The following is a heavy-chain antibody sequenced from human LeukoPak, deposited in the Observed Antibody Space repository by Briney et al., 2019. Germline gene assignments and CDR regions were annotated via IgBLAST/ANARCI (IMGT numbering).Heavy chain of an antibody. V-gene: IGHV3-30*02. CDR1: GFTFSSYG. CDR2: IRYDGSNK. Sequence: PGGSLRLSCAAAGFTFSSYGMHWVRQAPGKGLEWVAFIRYDGSNKYYADSVKGRFTISRDNSKNTLYLHVNSLRPEDTAVYYCVGGDYWGQGTLVTVSS. CDR3: VGGDY. J-gene: IGHJ4*02.